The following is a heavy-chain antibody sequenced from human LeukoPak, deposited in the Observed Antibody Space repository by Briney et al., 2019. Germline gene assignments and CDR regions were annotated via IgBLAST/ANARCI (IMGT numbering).Heavy chain of an antibody. Sequence: SETLSLTCTVSGGSISSYYWSWIRQPPGKGLEWIGYIYTSGSTNYNPSLKSRVTISVDTSKNQFSLKLSSVTAADTAVYYCARQPIRLRFLEWLPADWFDPWGQGTLVTVSS. V-gene: IGHV4-4*09. CDR2: IYTSGST. CDR3: ARQPIRLRFLEWLPADWFDP. CDR1: GGSISSYY. J-gene: IGHJ5*02. D-gene: IGHD3-3*01.